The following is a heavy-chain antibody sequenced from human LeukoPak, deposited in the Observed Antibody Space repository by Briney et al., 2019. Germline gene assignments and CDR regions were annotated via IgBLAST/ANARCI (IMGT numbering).Heavy chain of an antibody. CDR1: GGSISSGSYY. D-gene: IGHD3-22*01. CDR3: ARGYYYDSNYFDY. V-gene: IGHV4-61*02. CDR2: IYTSGST. J-gene: IGHJ4*02. Sequence: SQTLSLTCTVSGGSISSGSYYWSWIRQPAGKGLEWIGRIYTSGSTNYNPSLKSRVTISVDTSKNQFSLKLSSVTAADTAVYYCARGYYYDSNYFDYWGQGTLVTVS.